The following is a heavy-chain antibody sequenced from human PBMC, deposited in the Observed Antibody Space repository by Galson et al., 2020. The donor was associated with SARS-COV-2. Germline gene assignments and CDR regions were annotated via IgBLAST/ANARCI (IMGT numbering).Heavy chain of an antibody. V-gene: IGHV2-70*17. CDR2: IDWDDDK. Sequence: SGPTLVKPTQTLTLTCTFSGFSLTTNGLCVSWIRQPPGKALEWLARIDWDDDKFYSTSLQTRLVISKDTSKNQVVLTMTNVDPIDTGTYYCARTTSSGWCFDSWGQGTLVTVSS. D-gene: IGHD6-19*01. J-gene: IGHJ4*02. CDR3: ARTTSSGWCFDS. CDR1: GFSLTTNGLC.